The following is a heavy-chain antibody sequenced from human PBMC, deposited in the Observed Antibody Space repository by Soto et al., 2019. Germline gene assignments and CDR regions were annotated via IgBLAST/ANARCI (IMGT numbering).Heavy chain of an antibody. Sequence: QVQLQESCPGLVKPSETLSLTCTVSGGSISSYYWSWIRQPPGKGLEWIGYIYYSGSTNYNPSLKSRVTLSVDTSKNQFSLKLSSVTAADTAVYYCARRYGPGFDYWGQGTLVTVSS. D-gene: IGHD4-17*01. CDR1: GGSISSYY. CDR3: ARRYGPGFDY. CDR2: IYYSGST. V-gene: IGHV4-59*08. J-gene: IGHJ4*02.